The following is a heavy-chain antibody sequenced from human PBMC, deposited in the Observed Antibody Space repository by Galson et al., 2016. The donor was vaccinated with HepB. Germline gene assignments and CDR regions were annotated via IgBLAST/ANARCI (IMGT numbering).Heavy chain of an antibody. D-gene: IGHD3-10*01. CDR2: ISGSGDTT. J-gene: IGHJ4*02. CDR3: ARESRMVRGVITYFFDY. V-gene: IGHV3-23*01. CDR1: GFSFRIYA. Sequence: SLRLSCAASGFSFRIYAMNWVRQVPGKGLEWVSGISGSGDTTYYADSVKGRFIISRDNSKNTVYLQMNSLRAEDTAVYYCARESRMVRGVITYFFDYWGQGTLVTVSS.